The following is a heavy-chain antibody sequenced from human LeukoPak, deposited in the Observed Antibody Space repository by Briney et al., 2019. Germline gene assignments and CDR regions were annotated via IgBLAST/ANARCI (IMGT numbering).Heavy chain of an antibody. CDR2: IRYDGSNK. CDR3: AKDRSSGWCPNAHDY. J-gene: IGHJ4*02. CDR1: GFTFSSYG. D-gene: IGHD6-19*01. V-gene: IGHV3-30*02. Sequence: GGSLRLSCAASGFTFSSYGMHWVRQAPGKGLEWVAFIRYDGSNKYYADSVKGRFTISRDNSKNTLYLQMNSLRAEDTAVYYCAKDRSSGWCPNAHDYWGQGTLVTVSS.